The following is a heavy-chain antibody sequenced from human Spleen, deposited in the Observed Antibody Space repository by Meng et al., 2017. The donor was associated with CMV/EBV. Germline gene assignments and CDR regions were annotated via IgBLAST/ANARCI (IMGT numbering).Heavy chain of an antibody. J-gene: IGHJ5*02. CDR2: INPNSGGP. CDR1: GYTFTGYS. CDR3: ARALPARARFDP. D-gene: IGHD1-26*01. Sequence: ASVKVSCKASGYTFTGYSLHWVRQAPGQGLEWMGWINPNSGGPDYAQNFQGRVTMTRDTSISTAYMELSRLTSDDTAVYYCARALPARARFDPWGQGTLVTVSS. V-gene: IGHV1-2*02.